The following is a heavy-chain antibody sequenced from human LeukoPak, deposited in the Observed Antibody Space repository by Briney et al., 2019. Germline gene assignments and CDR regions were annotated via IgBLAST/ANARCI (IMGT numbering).Heavy chain of an antibody. CDR2: INHSGTT. CDR3: ARQNYGSAALRY. Sequence: PGGSLRLSCAASGFTFSSYGMSWVRQPPGKGLEWIGEINHSGTTNYNPSLKSRVTMSVDTSKNRFSLKLTSVTAADTAVYYCARQNYGSAALRYWGQGTLVTVSS. CDR1: GFTFSSYG. D-gene: IGHD3-10*01. V-gene: IGHV4-34*01. J-gene: IGHJ4*02.